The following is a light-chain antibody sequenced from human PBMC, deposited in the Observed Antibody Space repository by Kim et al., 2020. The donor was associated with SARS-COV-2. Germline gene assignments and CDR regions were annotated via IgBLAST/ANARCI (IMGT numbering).Light chain of an antibody. V-gene: IGKV1-6*01. CDR2: AAS. Sequence: ASVGDRVTITGRASQGIRNDLGWYQQKPGKAPKLLIYAASSLQSGVPSRFSGSGSGTDFTLTISSLQPEDFATYYCLQDYNYPRTFGGGTKVDIK. CDR1: QGIRND. CDR3: LQDYNYPRT. J-gene: IGKJ4*01.